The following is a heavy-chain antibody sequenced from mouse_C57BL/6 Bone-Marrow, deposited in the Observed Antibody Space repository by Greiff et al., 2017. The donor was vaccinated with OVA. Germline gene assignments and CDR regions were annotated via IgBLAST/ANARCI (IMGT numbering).Heavy chain of an antibody. J-gene: IGHJ3*01. Sequence: VQVVESGAELVRPGTSVKVSCKASGYAFTNYLIEWVKQRPGQGLEWIGVINPGSGGTNYNEKFKGKATLTADKSSSTAYMQLSSLTSEDSAVYFCARDSNWFAYWGQGTLVTVSA. V-gene: IGHV1-54*01. CDR1: GYAFTNYL. CDR3: ARDSNWFAY. D-gene: IGHD2-5*01. CDR2: INPGSGGT.